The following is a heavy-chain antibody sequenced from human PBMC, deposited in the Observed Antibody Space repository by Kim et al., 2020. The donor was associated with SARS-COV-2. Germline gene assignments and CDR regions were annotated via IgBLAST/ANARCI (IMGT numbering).Heavy chain of an antibody. D-gene: IGHD3-10*01. V-gene: IGHV5-51*01. CDR3: AVGGITMVRGDYYGMDV. CDR2: IYPGDSDT. CDR1: GYSFTSYW. J-gene: IGHJ6*02. Sequence: GESLKISCKGSGYSFTSYWIGWVRQMPGKGLEWMGIIYPGDSDTRYSPSFQGQVTISADKSISTAYLQWSSLKASDTAMYYCAVGGITMVRGDYYGMDVWGQGTTVTVSS.